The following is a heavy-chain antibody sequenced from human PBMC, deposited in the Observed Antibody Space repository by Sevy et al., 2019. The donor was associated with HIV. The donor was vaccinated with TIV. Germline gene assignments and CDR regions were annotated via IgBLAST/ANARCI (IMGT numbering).Heavy chain of an antibody. V-gene: IGHV1-8*01. CDR2: INPNSGNT. Sequence: ASVKVSCKASGYTFTSYDINWVRQATGQGLEWMGWINPNSGNTGYAQKFQGRVTMTRNTSISTAYMELSSLRSEDTAVYYCARGGLRYFDWLSTYYYYGMDVWGQGTTVTVSS. D-gene: IGHD3-9*01. J-gene: IGHJ6*02. CDR3: ARGGLRYFDWLSTYYYYGMDV. CDR1: GYTFTSYD.